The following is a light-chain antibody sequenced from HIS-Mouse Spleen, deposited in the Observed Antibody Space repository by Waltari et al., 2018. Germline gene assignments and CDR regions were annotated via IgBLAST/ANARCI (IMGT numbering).Light chain of an antibody. J-gene: IGKJ5*01. CDR2: DAS. CDR3: QQRSNWFT. Sequence: EIVLTHSPATLSLSPGARATLSCRASQSVSSYLAWYQQKPGQAPRLLIYDASNRATGIPARFSGSGSGTDFTLTISSLEPEDFAVYYCQQRSNWFTFGQGTRLEIK. CDR1: QSVSSY. V-gene: IGKV3-11*01.